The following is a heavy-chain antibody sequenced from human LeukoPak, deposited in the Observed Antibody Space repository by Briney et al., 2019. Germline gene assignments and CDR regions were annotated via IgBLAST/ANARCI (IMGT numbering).Heavy chain of an antibody. CDR2: ISGSGGST. CDR3: AKDDYYDSSGYLY. Sequence: PGGSLRLSCAASGFSFSSYAMSWVRQAPGKGLEWVSAISGSGGSTCYADSVKGRFTISRDNSKNTLYLQMNSLRAEDTAVYYCAKDDYYDSSGYLYWGQGTLVTVSS. V-gene: IGHV3-23*01. CDR1: GFSFSSYA. D-gene: IGHD3-22*01. J-gene: IGHJ4*02.